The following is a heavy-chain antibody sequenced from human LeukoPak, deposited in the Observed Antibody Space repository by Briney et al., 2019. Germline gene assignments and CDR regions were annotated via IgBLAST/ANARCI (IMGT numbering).Heavy chain of an antibody. Sequence: GGSLRLSCAASGFTFSNYNMNWVRQAPGKGLEWVGRIKSKTDGGTTDYAAPVKGRFTISSDDSKDTLYLQMNSLKTEDTAVYYCTTDQIGEGYCSGGSCYVFDGAFDIWGQGTMVTVSS. CDR1: GFTFSNYN. CDR2: IKSKTDGGTT. CDR3: TTDQIGEGYCSGGSCYVFDGAFDI. V-gene: IGHV3-15*01. J-gene: IGHJ3*02. D-gene: IGHD2-15*01.